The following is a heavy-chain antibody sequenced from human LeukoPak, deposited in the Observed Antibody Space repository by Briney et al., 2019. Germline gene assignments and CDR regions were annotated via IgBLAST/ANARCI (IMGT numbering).Heavy chain of an antibody. CDR3: ARSVAGITWFDP. Sequence: GGSLRLSCTASGFTFSNSGMHWVRQAPGKGLEWVAFIRYDGSNEFYVDSVKGRFTISRDNSMNTLNLQMSSLRPEDTAVYYCARSVAGITWFDPWGQGTLVTVSS. CDR1: GFTFSNSG. J-gene: IGHJ5*02. CDR2: IRYDGSNE. D-gene: IGHD6-19*01. V-gene: IGHV3-30*02.